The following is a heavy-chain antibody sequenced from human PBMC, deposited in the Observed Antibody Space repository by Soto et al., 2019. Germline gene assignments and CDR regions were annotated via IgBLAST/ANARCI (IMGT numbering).Heavy chain of an antibody. V-gene: IGHV3-30*18. CDR1: GFTFSDYG. J-gene: IGHJ4*02. D-gene: IGHD6-19*01. CDR2: ISPDGINN. Sequence: QVQLVESGGGVVQPGGSLRLSCAVSGFTFSDYGMHWVRQATGKGLEWVAVISPDGINNYDPDYRSGRFTISRDNSKNTLYLQMSSLRGEDTAVYYCVKPSGWYPDYWGQGTHVTVSS. CDR3: VKPSGWYPDY.